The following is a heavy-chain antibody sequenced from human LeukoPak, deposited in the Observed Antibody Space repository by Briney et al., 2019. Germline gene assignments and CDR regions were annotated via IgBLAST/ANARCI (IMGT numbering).Heavy chain of an antibody. V-gene: IGHV3-48*03. Sequence: GGSLRLSCAASGFTFSSYEMDWVRQAPGKGLEWVSYISHTGSTIYYAESVKGRFTISRDNAKNSLYLQMNSLRAEDTAVYYCVRDKRFGDVRIRAFDIWGQGTMATVSS. J-gene: IGHJ3*02. D-gene: IGHD3-10*01. CDR1: GFTFSSYE. CDR2: ISHTGSTI. CDR3: VRDKRFGDVRIRAFDI.